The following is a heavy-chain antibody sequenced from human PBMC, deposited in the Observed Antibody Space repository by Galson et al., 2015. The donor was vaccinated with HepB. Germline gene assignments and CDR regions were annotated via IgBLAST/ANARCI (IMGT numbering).Heavy chain of an antibody. CDR2: ISWNSGSI. D-gene: IGHD3-22*01. V-gene: IGHV3-9*01. Sequence: SLRLSCAASGFTFEDYAMHWVRQAPGKGLEWVSGISWNSGSIGYADSVKGRFTISRDNAKNSLYLQMNSLRAEDTALYYCAKDRTRAYYGSSGYKDYWGQGTLVTVSS. J-gene: IGHJ4*02. CDR1: GFTFEDYA. CDR3: AKDRTRAYYGSSGYKDY.